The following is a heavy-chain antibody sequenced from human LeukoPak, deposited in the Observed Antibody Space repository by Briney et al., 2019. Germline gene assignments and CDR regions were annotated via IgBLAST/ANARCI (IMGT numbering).Heavy chain of an antibody. CDR1: SGSVTSATYF. CDR3: ARLVRGVMFWFDP. Sequence: SETLSLTCTVSSGSVTSATYFRSWIRQPPGKGLEWMGYIFNSGSTNYNPSLKSRVTISADTSKNQFSLKLSSVTAADTAVYYCARLVRGVMFWFDPWGQGTLVTVSS. V-gene: IGHV4-61*01. J-gene: IGHJ5*02. D-gene: IGHD3-10*02. CDR2: IFNSGST.